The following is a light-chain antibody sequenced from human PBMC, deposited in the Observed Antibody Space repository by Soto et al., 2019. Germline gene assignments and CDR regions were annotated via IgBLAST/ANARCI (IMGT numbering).Light chain of an antibody. V-gene: IGKV3-11*01. CDR1: QSVSGN. CDR3: QQRSNWPRT. Sequence: EIVMTQSPATLSVSPGARAPLSCRASQSVSGNLAWYQQKPGQAPRLLIYGASTRATGIPARFSGSGSGTDFTLTISSLEPEDFAVYYCQQRSNWPRTFGQGTKVDIK. J-gene: IGKJ1*01. CDR2: GAS.